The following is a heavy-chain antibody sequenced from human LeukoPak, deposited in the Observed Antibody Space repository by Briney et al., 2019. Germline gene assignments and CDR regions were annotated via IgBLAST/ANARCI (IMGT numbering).Heavy chain of an antibody. CDR1: GFTFSRYW. V-gene: IGHV3-74*01. Sequence: GGSLRLSCAASGFTFSRYWMHWVRQAPGKGLVWVSRTNSDGSLPSYADSVKGRFTISRDNAKNTLYLQMNSLRAEDTAVYYCAREGRGYSYAFEYWGQGTPVTVSS. D-gene: IGHD5-18*01. CDR3: AREGRGYSYAFEY. CDR2: TNSDGSLP. J-gene: IGHJ4*02.